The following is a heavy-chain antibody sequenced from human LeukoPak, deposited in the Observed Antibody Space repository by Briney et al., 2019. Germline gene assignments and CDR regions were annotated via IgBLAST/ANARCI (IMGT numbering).Heavy chain of an antibody. V-gene: IGHV4-38-2*02. CDR1: GYSISSGYY. CDR3: AREGEAAAAFDY. J-gene: IGHJ4*02. D-gene: IGHD6-13*01. CDR2: IYHSGST. Sequence: SETLSLTCTVSGYSISSGYYWGWIRQPPGKGLEWIGSIYHSGSTYYNPSLKSRVTISVDTSKNQFPLKLSSVTAADTAVYYCAREGEAAAAFDYWGQGTLVTVSS.